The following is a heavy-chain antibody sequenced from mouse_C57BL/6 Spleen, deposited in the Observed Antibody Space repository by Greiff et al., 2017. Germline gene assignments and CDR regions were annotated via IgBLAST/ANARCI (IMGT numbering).Heavy chain of an antibody. CDR2: IYPGSGNT. CDR3: ARGFSTVVWYFDV. Sequence: QVQLQQSGPELVQPGASVKISCKASGYSFTCYYIHWVKQRPGQGLEWVGWIYPGSGNTKYNEKFKGKDTLTADKTSSTAYMQLSSLTAEASAVYYSARGFSTVVWYFDVWGTGTTVTVSS. V-gene: IGHV1-66*01. J-gene: IGHJ1*03. D-gene: IGHD1-1*01. CDR1: GYSFTCYY.